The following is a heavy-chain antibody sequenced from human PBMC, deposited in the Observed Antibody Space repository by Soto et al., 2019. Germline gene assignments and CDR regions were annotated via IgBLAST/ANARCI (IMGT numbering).Heavy chain of an antibody. CDR3: ARGELDRTIDY. Sequence: EVQLVESGGGSVQPGGSLRLSCAASGFTLSSRSMNWVRQAPGKGLEWVAYISGSSTTIYYADSVKDRFTISRDNAKKAVYLQMNSLRDEDTAVYYCARGELDRTIDYWGQGTLVTVSS. D-gene: IGHD1-1*01. V-gene: IGHV3-48*02. J-gene: IGHJ4*02. CDR2: ISGSSTTI. CDR1: GFTLSSRS.